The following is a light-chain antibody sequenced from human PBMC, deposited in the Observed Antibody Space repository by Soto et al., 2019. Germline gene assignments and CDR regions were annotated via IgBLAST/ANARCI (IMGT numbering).Light chain of an antibody. V-gene: IGKV3-11*01. CDR3: QQRSFWPFT. Sequence: EIVLTQSPATLSLSPGEGATLSCRASQSVSVYLTWYQQKPGQAPRLLIYDASNRAPGIPAMFSGSGSGTDFILTICSLESEDFAVYYCQQRSFWPFTFGPGTKVDIK. CDR1: QSVSVY. CDR2: DAS. J-gene: IGKJ3*01.